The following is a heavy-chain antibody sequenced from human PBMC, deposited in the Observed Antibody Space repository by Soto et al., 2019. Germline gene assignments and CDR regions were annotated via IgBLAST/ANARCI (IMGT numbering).Heavy chain of an antibody. V-gene: IGHV5-51*01. CDR3: ARYYYDSSGYLDAFDI. J-gene: IGHJ3*02. Sequence: ASRKVFGRGSGWGIAKYWVGGVRQMTGKGLEWMGIIYPGDSDTRYSPSFQGQVTISADKSISTAYVQWSSLKASDTAMYYCARYYYDSSGYLDAFDIWGQGTTVTVSS. CDR1: GWGIAKYW. D-gene: IGHD3-22*01. CDR2: IYPGDSDT.